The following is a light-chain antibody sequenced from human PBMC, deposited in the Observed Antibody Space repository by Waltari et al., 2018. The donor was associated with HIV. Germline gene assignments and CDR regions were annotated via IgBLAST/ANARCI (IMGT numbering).Light chain of an antibody. V-gene: IGLV1-51*01. CDR2: DNN. J-gene: IGLJ3*02. Sequence: QSVLTQPPSVSAAPGQKVTISCSGSSSNIGNNSVSWYQQFPGTAPKLLIYDNNKRPSGIPDRFSGSKSGTSATLGITGLQTGDEADYYCGTWDSSLSAGVFGGGTKLTVL. CDR3: GTWDSSLSAGV. CDR1: SSNIGNNS.